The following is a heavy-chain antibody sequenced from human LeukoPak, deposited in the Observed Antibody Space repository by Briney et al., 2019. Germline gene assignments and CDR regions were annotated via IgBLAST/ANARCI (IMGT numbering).Heavy chain of an antibody. CDR2: IKQDGSEK. D-gene: IGHD3-3*01. V-gene: IGHV3-7*01. J-gene: IGHJ4*02. Sequence: PGGSLRLSCAASGFTFSSYWMSWVRQAPGKGLEWVANIKQDGSEKYYVDSVKDRFTISRDNAKNSLYLQMNSLRAEDTAVYYCARLREIPVFGVVTKSTSYFDYWGQGTLVTVSS. CDR1: GFTFSSYW. CDR3: ARLREIPVFGVVTKSTSYFDY.